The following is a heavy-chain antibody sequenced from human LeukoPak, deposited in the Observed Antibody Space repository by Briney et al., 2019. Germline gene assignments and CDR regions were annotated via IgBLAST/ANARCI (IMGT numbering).Heavy chain of an antibody. CDR2: INPSGGST. V-gene: IGHV1-46*01. D-gene: IGHD6-13*01. CDR3: SGAHTATPGYSSSWPDYFDY. Sequence: ASVKVSCKASGYTFTSYYMHWVRQAPGQGLEWMGIINPSGGSTSYAQKFQGRVTMTRDTSTSTVYMELSSLRSEDTAVYYCSGAHTATPGYSSSWPDYFDYWGQGTLVTVSS. CDR1: GYTFTSYY. J-gene: IGHJ4*02.